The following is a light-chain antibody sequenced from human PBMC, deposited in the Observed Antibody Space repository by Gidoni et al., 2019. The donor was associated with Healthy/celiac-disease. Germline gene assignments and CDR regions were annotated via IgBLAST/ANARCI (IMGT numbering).Light chain of an antibody. J-gene: IGKJ3*01. Sequence: DIGMTQSPDSLAVSLGERANINCKSSQSVLYSPNNKNYLAWYQQKPGQPPKLLIYWASTRESGVPDRFSGSGSGTDFTLTISSLQAEDVAAYYCQQYYSTPFTFGPXTKVDIK. CDR1: QSVLYSPNNKNY. CDR3: QQYYSTPFT. V-gene: IGKV4-1*01. CDR2: WAS.